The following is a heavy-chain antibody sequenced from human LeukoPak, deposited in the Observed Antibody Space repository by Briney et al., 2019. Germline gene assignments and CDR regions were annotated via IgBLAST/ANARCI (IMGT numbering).Heavy chain of an antibody. CDR1: GFTFDDYA. V-gene: IGHV3-9*01. CDR2: ISWNSGSI. Sequence: GGSLRLSCAASGFTFDDYAMHWVRQAPGKGLEWVSGISWNSGSIGYVDSVKGRFTISRDNARNSLYLQMSSLRAEDTAVYYCARDRGYYVADYWGQGTLVTVSS. CDR3: ARDRGYYVADY. D-gene: IGHD3-10*02. J-gene: IGHJ4*02.